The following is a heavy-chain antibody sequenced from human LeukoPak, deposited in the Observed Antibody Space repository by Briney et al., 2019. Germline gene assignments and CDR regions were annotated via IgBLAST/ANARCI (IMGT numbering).Heavy chain of an antibody. CDR1: GGPFSGFH. Sequence: PSETLSLTCAVYGGPFSGFHWNWIRQPPGKGLEWIGDINHSGSTHYNPSLTSRVTISVDPSKNQFSLTLSSVTAADTAVYYCARVAVPAATVGLYYYYYMDVWGKGTTVTVSS. CDR3: ARVAVPAATVGLYYYYYMDV. D-gene: IGHD2-2*01. V-gene: IGHV4-34*01. CDR2: INHSGST. J-gene: IGHJ6*03.